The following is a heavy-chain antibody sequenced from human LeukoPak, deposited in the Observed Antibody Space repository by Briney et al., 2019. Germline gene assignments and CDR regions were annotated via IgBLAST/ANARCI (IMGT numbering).Heavy chain of an antibody. D-gene: IGHD6-13*01. CDR1: GFTFSSYA. J-gene: IGHJ4*02. V-gene: IGHV3-30*04. Sequence: PGGSLRLSCAASGFTFSSYAMHWVRQAPGKGLEWVAVISYDGSNKYYADSVKGRFTISRDNSKNTLHLQMNSLRAEDTAVYYCARGKQLVLDYWGQGTLVTVSS. CDR3: ARGKQLVLDY. CDR2: ISYDGSNK.